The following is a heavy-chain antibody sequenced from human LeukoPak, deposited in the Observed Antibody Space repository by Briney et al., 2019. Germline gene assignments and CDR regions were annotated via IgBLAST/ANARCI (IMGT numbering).Heavy chain of an antibody. V-gene: IGHV4-34*01. CDR2: INHSGST. CDR3: ARPYYYDSSGYYEAAFDI. D-gene: IGHD3-22*01. J-gene: IGHJ3*02. CDR1: GGSFSGYY. Sequence: TSETLSLTCAVYGGSFSGYYWSWIRQPPGKGLGWIGEINHSGSTNYNPSLKSRVTISVDTSKNQFSLKLSSVTAADTAVYYCARPYYYDSSGYYEAAFDIWGQGTMVTVSS.